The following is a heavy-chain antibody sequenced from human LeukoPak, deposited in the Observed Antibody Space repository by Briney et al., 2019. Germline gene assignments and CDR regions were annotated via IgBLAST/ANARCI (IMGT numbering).Heavy chain of an antibody. Sequence: PSETLSLTCTVSGGSISTYYWSWIRQPPGKGLEWIAHIHYSGSTKYNPSLKSRVTISVDTSKNQFSLKLSSVTAADTAVYYCARYGSGAYALDVWSQGTMVTVSS. CDR1: GGSISTYY. D-gene: IGHD3-10*01. J-gene: IGHJ3*01. CDR2: IHYSGST. V-gene: IGHV4-59*08. CDR3: ARYGSGAYALDV.